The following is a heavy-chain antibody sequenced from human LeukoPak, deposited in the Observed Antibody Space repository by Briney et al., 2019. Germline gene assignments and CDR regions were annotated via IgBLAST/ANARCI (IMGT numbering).Heavy chain of an antibody. CDR2: IYHSGST. Sequence: SETLSLTCAVSGYSFSSGYYWGWIRQPPGKGLEWIGSIYHSGSTYYNPSLKSRVTISVDTSKNQFSLKLSSVTAADTAVYYCASSPILVGATTSLDYWGEGTLVTVSS. CDR1: GYSFSSGYY. V-gene: IGHV4-38-2*01. J-gene: IGHJ4*02. CDR3: ASSPILVGATTSLDY. D-gene: IGHD1-26*01.